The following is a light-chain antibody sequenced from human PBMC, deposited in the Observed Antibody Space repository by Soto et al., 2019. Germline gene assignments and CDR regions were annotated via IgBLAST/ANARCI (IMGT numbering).Light chain of an antibody. CDR1: QSVSSH. CDR2: DAS. J-gene: IGKJ4*01. Sequence: ENVLTQSPATLSLSPGERATLSCRASQSVSSHLAWYQQKPGQAPRLLIYDASNRATGIPARFSGSGSGTDFTLTISSLEPEDFAVYYCQQRSNWPRHTVGGGTKGESK. V-gene: IGKV3-11*01. CDR3: QQRSNWPRHT.